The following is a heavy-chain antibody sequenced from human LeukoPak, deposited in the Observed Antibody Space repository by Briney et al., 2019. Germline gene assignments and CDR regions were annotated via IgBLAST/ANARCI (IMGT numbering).Heavy chain of an antibody. Sequence: GGSLRLSCAASGLTFRDYAMNWVRQAPGKGLEWVSSISGSGGGTFYADSVKGRFTISRDNSKKTVYLQMQSLRVEDTAVYYCVKSNNLGGDYWGQGTLVTVSS. CDR1: GLTFRDYA. J-gene: IGHJ4*02. V-gene: IGHV3-23*01. D-gene: IGHD1/OR15-1a*01. CDR3: VKSNNLGGDY. CDR2: ISGSGGGT.